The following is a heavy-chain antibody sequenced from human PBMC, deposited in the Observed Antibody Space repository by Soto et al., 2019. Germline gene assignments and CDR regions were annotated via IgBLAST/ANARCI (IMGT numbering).Heavy chain of an antibody. Sequence: AGGSLRLSCAASGFTFSSFAVTWVRQAPGKGLEWVSAIGTTGDTYYADSMKGRFTISRDNSKNTLYLQMNSLRADDTAMYYCAKTSGFYDYWGQGTLVTVSS. V-gene: IGHV3-23*01. CDR3: AKTSGFYDY. CDR1: GFTFSSFA. D-gene: IGHD3-22*01. J-gene: IGHJ4*02. CDR2: IGTTGDT.